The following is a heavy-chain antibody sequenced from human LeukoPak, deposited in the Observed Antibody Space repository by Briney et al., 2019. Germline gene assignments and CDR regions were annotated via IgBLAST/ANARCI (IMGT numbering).Heavy chain of an antibody. V-gene: IGHV2-5*02. J-gene: IGHJ4*02. CDR3: AHRRLTPSTTVTTGFDY. CDR2: IYWDGNK. D-gene: IGHD4-17*01. CDR1: GFSLSTSGVG. Sequence: SGPTLVKPTQTLTLTCTFSGFSLSTSGVGVGWIRQPPGKALEWLAPIYWDGNKPYSPSLKTRLTITKDTSKNLVFLTMTNMDPVDTATYYCAHRRLTPSTTVTTGFDYWGQGILVTVSS.